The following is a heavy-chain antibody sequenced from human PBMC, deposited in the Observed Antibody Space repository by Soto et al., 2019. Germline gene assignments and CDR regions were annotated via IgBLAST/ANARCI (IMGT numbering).Heavy chain of an antibody. CDR2: IRSKTYGGTA. Sequence: GGSLRLSCTASAFSFGDYAMNWFRQAPKKGLEWIGFIRSKTYGGTAEYAASVKGRFIISRDDSKRLTYLQINSLETEDTAVYNCARRIFIGATCYSSGNWFDPWGQGTLVTVPS. V-gene: IGHV3-49*03. D-gene: IGHD2-15*01. J-gene: IGHJ5*02. CDR3: ARRIFIGATCYSSGNWFDP. CDR1: AFSFGDYA.